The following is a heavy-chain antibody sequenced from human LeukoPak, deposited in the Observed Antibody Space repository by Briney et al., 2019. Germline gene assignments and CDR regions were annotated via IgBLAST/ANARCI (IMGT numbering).Heavy chain of an antibody. V-gene: IGHV3-30-3*01. Sequence: GGSLRLSCAASGFTFSSYAMHWVRQAPGKGLEWVAVISYDGSNKYYADSVKGRFTNSRDNSKNTLYRQMNSLRAEDTAVYYCARDSGYGDYDHAFDIWGQGTMVTVSS. D-gene: IGHD4-17*01. CDR2: ISYDGSNK. J-gene: IGHJ3*02. CDR3: ARDSGYGDYDHAFDI. CDR1: GFTFSSYA.